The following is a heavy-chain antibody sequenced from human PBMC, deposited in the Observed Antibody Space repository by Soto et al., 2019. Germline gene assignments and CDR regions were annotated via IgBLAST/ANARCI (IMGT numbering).Heavy chain of an antibody. CDR1: GFAFSSFE. J-gene: IGHJ5*02. Sequence: LRLSCAASGFAFSSFEMTWVRQAPGKGLEWVSYISSIGSTIYYADSVKGRFTISRDNAKNALYLQMNSLRAEDTAVYYCASQPAVWPFNWFDPWGQGTLVTVSS. CDR2: ISSIGSTI. CDR3: ASQPAVWPFNWFDP. V-gene: IGHV3-48*03. D-gene: IGHD2-2*01.